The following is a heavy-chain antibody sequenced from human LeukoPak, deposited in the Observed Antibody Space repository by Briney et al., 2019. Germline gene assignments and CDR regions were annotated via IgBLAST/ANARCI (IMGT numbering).Heavy chain of an antibody. D-gene: IGHD1-26*01. CDR1: GFTFSSYE. CDR2: ISSSGSSI. V-gene: IGHV3-48*03. J-gene: IGHJ4*02. CDR3: ARVGIVGATFDY. Sequence: PGGSLRLSCAASGFTFSSYERNWVRQAPGKGLEWVSYISSSGSSIYYADSVKGRFTISRDNAKNSLYLQMNSLRAEDTAVYYCARVGIVGATFDYWGQGTLVTVSS.